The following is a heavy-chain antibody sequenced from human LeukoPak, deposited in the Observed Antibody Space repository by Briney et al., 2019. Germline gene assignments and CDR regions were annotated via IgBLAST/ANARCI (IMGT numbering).Heavy chain of an antibody. CDR1: GFTFSNAW. V-gene: IGHV3-15*01. J-gene: IGHJ4*02. D-gene: IGHD3-3*01. Sequence: GGSLRLSCAASGFTFSNAWMSWVRQAPGKGLEWVGRTKSKTDGGTTDYAAPVKGRFTISRDDSKNTLYLQMNSLKTEDTAVYYCTTDQPTYYDFWSGYITLDYWGQGTLVTVSS. CDR2: TKSKTDGGTT. CDR3: TTDQPTYYDFWSGYITLDY.